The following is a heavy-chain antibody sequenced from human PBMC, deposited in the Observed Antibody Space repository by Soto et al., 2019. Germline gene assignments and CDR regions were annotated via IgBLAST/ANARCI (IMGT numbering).Heavy chain of an antibody. CDR2: ISYDGSNK. V-gene: IGHV3-30*18. Sequence: QVQLVESGGGVVQPGRSLRLSCAASGFTFSSYGMHWVRQAPGKGLEWVAVISYDGSNKYYADSVKDRFTISRDNSKNTLYLQMNSLRAEDTAVYYCAKARGGMDVWGQGTTVTASS. J-gene: IGHJ6*02. CDR3: AKARGGMDV. CDR1: GFTFSSYG. D-gene: IGHD3-10*01.